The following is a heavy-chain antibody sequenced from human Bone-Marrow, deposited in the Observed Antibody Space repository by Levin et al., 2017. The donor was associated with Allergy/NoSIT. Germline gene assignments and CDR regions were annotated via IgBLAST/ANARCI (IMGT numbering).Heavy chain of an antibody. D-gene: IGHD5-18*01. CDR1: GASIRSGDFY. CDR3: ARVWIPDGAWCVDR. V-gene: IGHV4-30-4*01. J-gene: IGHJ2*01. CDR2: IYHSGST. Sequence: SETLSLTCTVSGASIRSGDFYWSWIRQPPGKGLEWIGYIYHSGSTYYNASLQSRLIISADTSKHLFSLNLTSVTAADTAAYFCARVWIPDGAWCVDRWGRGTLVTVSS.